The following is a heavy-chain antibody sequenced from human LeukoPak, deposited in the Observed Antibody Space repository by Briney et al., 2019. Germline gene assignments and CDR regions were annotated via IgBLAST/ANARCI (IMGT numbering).Heavy chain of an antibody. V-gene: IGHV3-23*01. CDR3: AKDSREYSYGYTIDY. CDR2: ISCSGGST. D-gene: IGHD5-18*01. Sequence: PGGSLRLSCAASGFTFSSYAMSWVRQAPGKGLEGVSAISCSGGSTYYADSVKGRFTSSRDNSKNTLYLQMNSMRAEDTAVYYCAKDSREYSYGYTIDYWGQGTLVTVSS. CDR1: GFTFSSYA. J-gene: IGHJ4*02.